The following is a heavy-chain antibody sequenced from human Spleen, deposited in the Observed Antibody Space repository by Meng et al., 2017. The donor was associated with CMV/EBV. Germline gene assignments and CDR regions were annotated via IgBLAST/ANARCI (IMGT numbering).Heavy chain of an antibody. J-gene: IGHJ6*02. CDR1: GFTFSSYS. CDR3: ARVGPAASQSYYYGMDV. V-gene: IGHV3-21*01. Sequence: GGSLRLSCAASGFTFSSYSMNWVRQAPGKGLEWVSSISSSSSYIYYADSVKGRFTISRDNAKNSLYLQMNSLRAEDTAAYYCARVGPAASQSYYYGMDVWGQGTTVTVSS. D-gene: IGHD2-2*01. CDR2: ISSSSSYI.